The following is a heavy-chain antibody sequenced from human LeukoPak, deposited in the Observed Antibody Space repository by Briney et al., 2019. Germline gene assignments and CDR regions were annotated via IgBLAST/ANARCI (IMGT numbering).Heavy chain of an antibody. J-gene: IGHJ6*02. D-gene: IGHD1-26*01. CDR1: GFTVSSNY. CDR2: IYSGGST. CDR3: ARDPEASYYYYGMDV. Sequence: GGSLRLSCAASGFTVSSNYMSWVRQAPGKGLEWVSVIYSGGSTYYADSVKGRFTISRDNAKNSLYLQMNSLRAEDTAVYYCARDPEASYYYYGMDVWGQGTTVTVSS. V-gene: IGHV3-66*01.